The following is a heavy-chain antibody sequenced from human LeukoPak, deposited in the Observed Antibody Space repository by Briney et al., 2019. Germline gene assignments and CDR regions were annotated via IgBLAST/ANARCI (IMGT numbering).Heavy chain of an antibody. CDR2: INPNSGGT. Sequence: ASVKVSCKASGYTFTGYYMHWVRQAPGQGLEWMGWINPNSGGTNYAQKFQGRVAMTRDTSISTAYMELSRLRSDDTAVYYCARDPFGVADEVEAFDIWGQGTMVTVSS. CDR3: ARDPFGVADEVEAFDI. D-gene: IGHD3-3*01. CDR1: GYTFTGYY. J-gene: IGHJ3*02. V-gene: IGHV1-2*02.